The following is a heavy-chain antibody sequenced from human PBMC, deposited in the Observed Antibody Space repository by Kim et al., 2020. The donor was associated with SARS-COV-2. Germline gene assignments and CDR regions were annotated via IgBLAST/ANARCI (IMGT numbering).Heavy chain of an antibody. Sequence: GGSLRLSCAASGFRFSDHYMDWVRQAPGKGLEWVGRSKNKANSYTTEYAASVKGKFTISRDDLKNSLYLQMNSLKTEDSAVYYCASLANSQRVGEAYWGQGTLVTVSS. CDR1: GFRFSDHY. CDR2: SKNKANSYTT. D-gene: IGHD3-16*01. CDR3: ASLANSQRVGEAY. V-gene: IGHV3-72*01. J-gene: IGHJ4*02.